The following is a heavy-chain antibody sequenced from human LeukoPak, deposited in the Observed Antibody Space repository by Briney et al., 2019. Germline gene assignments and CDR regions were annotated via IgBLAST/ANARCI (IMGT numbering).Heavy chain of an antibody. V-gene: IGHV3-23*01. CDR1: GFSFSSYD. Sequence: GGSLRLSCVASGFSFSSYDMSWVRQAPGKGLEWVSAISASGGSTYYADSVKGRFTISRDNAKNTLYLQMNSLRAEDTAVYYCARDLTSDSSGWYGWGQGTLVTVSS. CDR2: ISASGGST. D-gene: IGHD6-19*01. J-gene: IGHJ4*02. CDR3: ARDLTSDSSGWYG.